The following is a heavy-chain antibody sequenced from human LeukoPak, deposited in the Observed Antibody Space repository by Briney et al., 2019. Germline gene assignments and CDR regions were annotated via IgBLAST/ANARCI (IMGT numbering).Heavy chain of an antibody. Sequence: PGGSLRLSCAASGFTFSSYAMSWVRQAPGKGLEWVSAISGSGGSTYYADSVKGRFTISRDNSKNTLYLQMNSLRAEDTAVYYCARAREITVSGTDYFDYWGQGTLVTVSS. CDR2: ISGSGGST. CDR1: GFTFSSYA. D-gene: IGHD6-19*01. CDR3: ARAREITVSGTDYFDY. J-gene: IGHJ4*02. V-gene: IGHV3-23*01.